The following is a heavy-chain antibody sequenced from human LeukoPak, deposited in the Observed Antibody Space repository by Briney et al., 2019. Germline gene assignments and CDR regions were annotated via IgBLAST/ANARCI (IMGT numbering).Heavy chain of an antibody. CDR1: GFTFTSSG. V-gene: IGHV3-7*01. D-gene: IGHD1-26*01. J-gene: IGHJ4*02. CDR3: ARDSGRREDY. Sequence: PGGSLRLSCSASGFTFTSSGMSWVRQAPGKGLAWVANINQDGSGKYYVDSVKGRFTISRDNAKNSLYLQMNSLRAEDTAVYYCARDSGRREDYWGQGTLVTVSS. CDR2: INQDGSGK.